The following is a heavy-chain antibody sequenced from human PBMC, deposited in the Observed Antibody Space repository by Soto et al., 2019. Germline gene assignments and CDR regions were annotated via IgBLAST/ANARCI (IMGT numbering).Heavy chain of an antibody. Sequence: GGSLRLSCAASGFTFSDYYMSWIRQAPGKGLEWVSYISSSGSTIYYADSVKGRFTISRDNAKNSLYLQMNSLRAEDTAVYYCARQVGPYYYDSSGYYWIDYWGQGTLVTVSS. CDR2: ISSSGSTI. J-gene: IGHJ4*02. V-gene: IGHV3-11*01. CDR1: GFTFSDYY. D-gene: IGHD3-22*01. CDR3: ARQVGPYYYDSSGYYWIDY.